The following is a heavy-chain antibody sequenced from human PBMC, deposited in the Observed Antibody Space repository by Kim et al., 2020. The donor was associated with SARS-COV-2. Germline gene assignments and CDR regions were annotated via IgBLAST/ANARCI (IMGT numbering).Heavy chain of an antibody. CDR2: INHSGST. Sequence: SETLSLTCAVYGGSFSGYYWSWIRQPPGKGLEWIGEINHSGSTNYNPSLKSRVTISVDTSKNQFSLKLSSVTAADTAVYYCVRGGYSSSWYGPHLNWFDPWGQGTLVTVSS. V-gene: IGHV4-34*01. J-gene: IGHJ5*02. D-gene: IGHD6-13*01. CDR1: GGSFSGYY. CDR3: VRGGYSSSWYGPHLNWFDP.